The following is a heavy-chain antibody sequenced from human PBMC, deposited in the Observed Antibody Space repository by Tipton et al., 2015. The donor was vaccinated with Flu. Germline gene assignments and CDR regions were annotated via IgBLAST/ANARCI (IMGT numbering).Heavy chain of an antibody. CDR3: ARGIASAASL. CDR2: IKQDGSKE. V-gene: IGHV3-7*03. Sequence: GSLRLSCAASGFTFSDYWMTWVRQAPGKGLEWVANIKQDGSKENYLDSVKGRFTISRDNAKNSLYLQMSSLRAEDMAVYYCARGIASAASLWGQGTMVTVSS. D-gene: IGHD6-13*01. J-gene: IGHJ3*01. CDR1: GFTFSDYW.